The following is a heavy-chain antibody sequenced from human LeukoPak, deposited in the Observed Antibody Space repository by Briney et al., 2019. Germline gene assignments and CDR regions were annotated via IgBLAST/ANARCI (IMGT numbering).Heavy chain of an antibody. J-gene: IGHJ4*02. V-gene: IGHV3-9*01. CDR1: GFTFDDYA. CDR3: AKGGYSYGYTFDY. CDR2: ISWNSGSI. D-gene: IGHD5-18*01. Sequence: PGRSLRLSCAASGFTFDDYAMHWVRQAPGKGLEWVSGISWNSGSIGYADSVKGRFTISRDNAKNSLYLQMNSLRAEDTALYYCAKGGYSYGYTFDYWGQGTLVTVSS.